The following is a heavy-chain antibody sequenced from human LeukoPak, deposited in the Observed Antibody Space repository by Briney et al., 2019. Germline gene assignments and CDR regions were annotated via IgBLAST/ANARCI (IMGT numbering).Heavy chain of an antibody. V-gene: IGHV3-66*01. D-gene: IGHD6-19*01. Sequence: GGSLRLSFAASGFTVSSNYMSWVRPAPGQGLEWVSDIYSSGNTYYADSVKGRFTISRDNSKNTLYLQMNSLRAEDTAVYYCARDFPPGAVTGTVPQDYWGQGTLVTVSS. CDR3: ARDFPPGAVTGTVPQDY. CDR1: GFTVSSNY. CDR2: IYSSGNT. J-gene: IGHJ4*02.